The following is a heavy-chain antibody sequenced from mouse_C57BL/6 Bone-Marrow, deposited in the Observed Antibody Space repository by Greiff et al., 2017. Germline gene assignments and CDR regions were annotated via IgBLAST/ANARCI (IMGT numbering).Heavy chain of an antibody. J-gene: IGHJ3*01. CDR1: GYNFTSYW. CDR2: IYPSDSET. CDR3: TSAVPFAY. Sequence: QVQLQQPGAELVRPGSSVKLSCKASGYNFTSYWMDWVKQRPGQGLEWIGNIYPSDSETHYNQKFKDKARLTVDKSSSTAYMQLRSLTSEDSAVYYCTSAVPFAYWGQGTLLPVSA. V-gene: IGHV1-61*01.